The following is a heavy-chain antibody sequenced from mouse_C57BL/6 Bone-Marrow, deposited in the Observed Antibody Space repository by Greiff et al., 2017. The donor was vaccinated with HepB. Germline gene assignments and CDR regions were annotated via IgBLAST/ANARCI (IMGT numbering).Heavy chain of an antibody. CDR1: GYTFTSYD. D-gene: IGHD1-1*01. CDR2: IYPRDGST. CDR3: ARIGYYYGSSHWYFDV. J-gene: IGHJ1*03. Sequence: VQGVESGPELVKPGASVKLSCKASGYTFTSYDINWVKQRPGQGLEWIGWIYPRDGSTKYNEKFKGKATLTVDTSSSTAYMELHSLTSEDSAVYFCARIGYYYGSSHWYFDVWGTGTTVTVSS. V-gene: IGHV1-85*01.